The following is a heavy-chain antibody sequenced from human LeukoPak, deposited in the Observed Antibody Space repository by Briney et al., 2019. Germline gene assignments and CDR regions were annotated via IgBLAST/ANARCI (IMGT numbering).Heavy chain of an antibody. CDR3: AGSPYYSYGMDV. V-gene: IGHV4-34*01. D-gene: IGHD3-10*01. CDR2: INHSGST. Sequence: SETLSLTCAVYGGSFSGYYWSWIRQPPGKGLEWIGEINHSGSTNYNPSLKSRVTISVDTSKNQFSLKLSSVTAADTAVYYCAGSPYYSYGMDVWAKGPRSPSP. CDR1: GGSFSGYY. J-gene: IGHJ6*02.